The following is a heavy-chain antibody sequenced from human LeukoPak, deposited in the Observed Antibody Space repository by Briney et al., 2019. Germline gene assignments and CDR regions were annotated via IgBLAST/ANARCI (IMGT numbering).Heavy chain of an antibody. Sequence: GGSLRLSCAASGFTLSDSGMNWVRQPPGKGLEWVSGVSSDGRAYYGDSVKGRFTVSRDNSKNTLNLQMNNLRAEDTARYYCARSSLGRGVSAFGYWGQGTLVTVSS. CDR2: VSSDGRA. CDR3: ARSSLGRGVSAFGY. CDR1: GFTLSDSG. V-gene: IGHV3-23*01. J-gene: IGHJ4*02. D-gene: IGHD3-10*01.